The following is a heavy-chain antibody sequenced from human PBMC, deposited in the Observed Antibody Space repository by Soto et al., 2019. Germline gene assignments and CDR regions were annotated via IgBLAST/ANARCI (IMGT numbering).Heavy chain of an antibody. Sequence: DVQLLESGGGLVQPEGSLRLSCAASGFTFSSYAMGWVRQGPGKGLEWGAVVSIGGSTHYADSVRGRFTISRDNSKNTPSLQMNSLTAEDTAVYFCAKRRGAGGHFDYWGQGALVTVSS. D-gene: IGHD1-26*01. J-gene: IGHJ4*02. CDR1: GFTFSSYA. CDR2: VSIGGST. CDR3: AKRRGAGGHFDY. V-gene: IGHV3-23*01.